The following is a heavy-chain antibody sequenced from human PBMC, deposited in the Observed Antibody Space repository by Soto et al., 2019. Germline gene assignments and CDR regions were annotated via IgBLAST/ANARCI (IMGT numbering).Heavy chain of an antibody. Sequence: QITLKESGPSLVKPTQTLTLTCTFSGFSLSTGGVGVGWIRQPPGKALEWLALIYWDDDKRYSPSLRSRLTVTKGTSKNPVVLTMTNMDPVDTATDYCAHSRCGGDCLQSYSSHYYYGMDVWCQGTTVTVSS. V-gene: IGHV2-5*02. D-gene: IGHD2-21*02. CDR3: AHSRCGGDCLQSYSSHYYYGMDV. CDR1: GFSLSTGGVG. CDR2: IYWDDDK. J-gene: IGHJ6*02.